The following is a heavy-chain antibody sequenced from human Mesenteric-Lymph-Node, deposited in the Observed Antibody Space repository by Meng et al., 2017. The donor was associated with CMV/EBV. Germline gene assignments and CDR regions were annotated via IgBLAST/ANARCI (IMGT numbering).Heavy chain of an antibody. CDR3: ARGRDADFWRGYHFDH. CDR2: INHLRST. D-gene: IGHD3-3*01. V-gene: IGHV4-34*01. Sequence: GSLRLSCAVKSGPFSGYYWSWIRQPPGKGLEWLGEINHLRSTTYNPSLRGRLSMTVDTSKNQFSLHLSSATAADTGVYYCARGRDADFWRGYHFDHWGQGSLVTVSS. CDR1: SGPFSGYY. J-gene: IGHJ4*02.